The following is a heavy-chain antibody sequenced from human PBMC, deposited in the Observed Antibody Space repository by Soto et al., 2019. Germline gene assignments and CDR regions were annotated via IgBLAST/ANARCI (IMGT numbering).Heavy chain of an antibody. CDR1: GFTFSSYA. Sequence: QVQLVESGGGVVQPARSLRLSCAASGFTFSSYAMHWVRQAPGKGLEWVAVISYEGSNKYYADSVKGRFTISRDNSKNTMYLQMNSLRAEDTAVYYCAEDGAVAGNREDEYWGQGTLVTVSS. J-gene: IGHJ4*02. CDR2: ISYEGSNK. CDR3: AEDGAVAGNREDEY. D-gene: IGHD6-19*01. V-gene: IGHV3-30-3*01.